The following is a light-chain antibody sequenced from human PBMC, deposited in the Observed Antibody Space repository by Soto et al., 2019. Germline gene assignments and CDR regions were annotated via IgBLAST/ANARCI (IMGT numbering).Light chain of an antibody. CDR3: QQYGNSPRFT. CDR1: QSISSNY. V-gene: IGKV3-20*01. J-gene: IGKJ2*01. CDR2: DTS. Sequence: EIVLTQSPGTLSLSPGERATLSCRASQSISSNYLGWYQQKPGQAPRLLIYDTSSRATGIPARFSGSGSGTDSTLTICRLEPEDFAVYYCQQYGNSPRFTFGQGTKLEI.